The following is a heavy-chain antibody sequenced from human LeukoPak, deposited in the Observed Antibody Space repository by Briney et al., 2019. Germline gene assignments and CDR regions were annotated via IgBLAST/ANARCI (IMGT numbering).Heavy chain of an antibody. CDR1: GYTFTSYD. CDR3: ARDRLGGGNYNHFDY. CDR2: INPSGDST. Sequence: ASVKVSCKASGYTFTSYDMHWVRQAPGQGLEWMGIINPSGDSTSYAQKFQGRVTMTRDTSTSTVYMELSRLRSDDTAVYYCARDRLGGGNYNHFDYWGQGTLVTVSS. D-gene: IGHD3-10*01. J-gene: IGHJ4*02. V-gene: IGHV1-46*01.